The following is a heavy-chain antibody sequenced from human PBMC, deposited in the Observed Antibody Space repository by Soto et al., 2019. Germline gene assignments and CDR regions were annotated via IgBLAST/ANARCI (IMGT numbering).Heavy chain of an antibody. CDR3: ARRYGWLYFDY. D-gene: IGHD6-19*01. CDR1: GGSCSGYY. Sequence: SETLSLTCAVYGGSCSGYYWSWIRQPPGKGLEWIGEINHSGSTNYNPSLKSRVTISVDTSKNQFSLKLSSVTAADTAVYYCARRYGWLYFDYWGQGSLVTV. V-gene: IGHV4-34*01. J-gene: IGHJ4*02. CDR2: INHSGST.